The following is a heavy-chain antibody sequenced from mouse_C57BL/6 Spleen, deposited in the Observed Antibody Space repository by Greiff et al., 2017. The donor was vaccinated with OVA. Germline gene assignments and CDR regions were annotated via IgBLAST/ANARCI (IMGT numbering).Heavy chain of an antibody. V-gene: IGHV1-64*01. CDR1: GYTFTSYW. Sequence: QVQLKQSGAELVKPGASVKLSCKASGYTFTSYWMHWVKQRPGQGLEWIGMIHPNSGSTNYNEKFKSKATLTVDKSSSTAYMPLSSLTDEDCAVYYCAGDDYDSFDYWGKGTTLTVCS. CDR3: AGDDYDSFDY. D-gene: IGHD2-4*01. CDR2: IHPNSGST. J-gene: IGHJ2*01.